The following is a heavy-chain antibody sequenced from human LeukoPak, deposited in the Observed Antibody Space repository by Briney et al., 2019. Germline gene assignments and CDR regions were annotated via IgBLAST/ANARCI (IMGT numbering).Heavy chain of an antibody. D-gene: IGHD3-3*01. CDR3: ARGNVGATIFGVVPMDV. CDR1: GFTFSSYG. V-gene: IGHV3-30*03. CDR2: ISYDGSNK. Sequence: GRSLRLSCAASGFTFSSYGMPWVRQAPGKGLEWVAVISYDGSNKYYADSVKGRFTISRDNSKNTLYLQMNSLRAEDMAVYYCARGNVGATIFGVVPMDVWGQGTTVTVSS. J-gene: IGHJ6*02.